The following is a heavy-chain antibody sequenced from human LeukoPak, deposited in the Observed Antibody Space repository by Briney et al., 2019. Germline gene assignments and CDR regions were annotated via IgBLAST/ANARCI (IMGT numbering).Heavy chain of an antibody. D-gene: IGHD6-13*01. CDR3: ARATPIAPDY. V-gene: IGHV4-61*01. Sequence: SETLSLTCTVSGGSISTSSYYWSWIRQPPGKGLEWIGYIYYSGSTNYNPSLKSRVTISVDTSKNQFSLKLSSVTAADTAVYFCARATPIAPDYWGQGTLVTVSS. CDR2: IYYSGST. J-gene: IGHJ4*02. CDR1: GGSISTSSYY.